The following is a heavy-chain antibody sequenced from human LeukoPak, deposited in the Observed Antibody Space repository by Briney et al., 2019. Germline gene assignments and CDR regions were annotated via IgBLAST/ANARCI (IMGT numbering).Heavy chain of an antibody. J-gene: IGHJ4*02. Sequence: ASVKVSCKASGYTFTGYYMHWVRQAPGQGLEWMGWINPNSGGTNYAQKFQGRVTMTRDTSNSTAYMELSRLRSDDTAVYYCARDLSSSGDSVDYWGQGTLVTVSS. CDR2: INPNSGGT. D-gene: IGHD3-22*01. CDR1: GYTFTGYY. CDR3: ARDLSSSGDSVDY. V-gene: IGHV1-2*02.